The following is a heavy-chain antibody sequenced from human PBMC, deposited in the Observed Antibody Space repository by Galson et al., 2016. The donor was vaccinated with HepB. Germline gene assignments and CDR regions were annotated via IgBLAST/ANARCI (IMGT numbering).Heavy chain of an antibody. V-gene: IGHV3-23*01. J-gene: IGHJ4*02. Sequence: SLRLSCAASGFAFHSYTMGWVRQAPGKGLQWVSDITPTGDSTYYADPVTGRFTISRDNSKNTLYLQMNSLRVEDTAVYYCTKAKTMVGSAYDYGGRGTLVTVSS. D-gene: IGHD4/OR15-4a*01. CDR1: GFAFHSYT. CDR2: ITPTGDST. CDR3: TKAKTMVGSAYDY.